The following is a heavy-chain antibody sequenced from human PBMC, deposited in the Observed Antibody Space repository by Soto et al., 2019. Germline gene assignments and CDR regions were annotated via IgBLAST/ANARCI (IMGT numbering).Heavy chain of an antibody. CDR1: GGSISSYY. Sequence: SETLSLTCTVSGGSISSYYWSWIRQPPGKGLEWIGYIYYSGSTNYNPSLKSRVTISVDTSKNQFSLKLSSVTAADTAVYYCARMRLDNWNDSSFDYWGQGTLVTVSS. J-gene: IGHJ4*02. CDR3: ARMRLDNWNDSSFDY. CDR2: IYYSGST. D-gene: IGHD1-20*01. V-gene: IGHV4-59*01.